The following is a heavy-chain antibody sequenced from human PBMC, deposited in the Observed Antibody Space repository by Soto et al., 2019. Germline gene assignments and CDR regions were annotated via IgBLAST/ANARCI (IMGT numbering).Heavy chain of an antibody. CDR2: VSPTGDTV. V-gene: IGHV3-9*01. Sequence: VQVVASGGGLVQPGRSLRLSCAGSGFRFEQYVMHWVRQPPGKGLECVSTVSPTGDTVAYADSVAGRCTVSRDNAKNFLYQQMYSLLGAEPTFYYCLKAGPNGAIDDWGQGTLVTVSS. CDR3: LKAGPNGAIDD. D-gene: IGHD2-8*01. CDR1: GFRFEQYV. J-gene: IGHJ4*02.